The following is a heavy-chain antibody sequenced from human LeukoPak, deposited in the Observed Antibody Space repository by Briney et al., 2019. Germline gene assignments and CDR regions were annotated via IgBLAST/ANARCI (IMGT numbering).Heavy chain of an antibody. CDR1: GGSISSYY. D-gene: IGHD5-12*01. V-gene: IGHV4-59*01. CDR3: ARGPRGYSGYDPYYYYYMDV. Sequence: PSETLSLTCTVSGGSISSYYWSWIRQPPGKGLEWIGYIYYSGSTNYNPSLKSRVTISVDTSKNQFSPKLSSVTAADTAVYYCARGPRGYSGYDPYYYYYMDVWGKGTTVTISS. J-gene: IGHJ6*03. CDR2: IYYSGST.